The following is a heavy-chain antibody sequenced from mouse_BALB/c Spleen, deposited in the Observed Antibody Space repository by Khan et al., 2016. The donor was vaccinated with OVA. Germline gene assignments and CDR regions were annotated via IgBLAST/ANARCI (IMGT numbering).Heavy chain of an antibody. CDR2: ISYDGNN. CDR3: VRDRGYCCEDDCDY. Sequence: EVQLQESGPGLVKPSQSLSLTCSVTGYPITSGCYRYWIRQFPGNKLEWMCHISYDGNNNYKPSLKNRITITRDTTRNQLFLRLTSLTTEDTATYSDVRDRGYCCEDDCDYWGEGTTLTVSS. D-gene: IGHD2-3*01. J-gene: IGHJ2*01. V-gene: IGHV3-6*02. CDR1: GYPITSGCY.